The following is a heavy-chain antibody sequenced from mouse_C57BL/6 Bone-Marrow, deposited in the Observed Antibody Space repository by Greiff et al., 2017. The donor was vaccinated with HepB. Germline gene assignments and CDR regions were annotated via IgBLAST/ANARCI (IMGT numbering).Heavy chain of an antibody. CDR3: ARDGLYSVYFDY. D-gene: IGHD1-1*01. V-gene: IGHV1-82*01. CDR1: GYAFSSSW. J-gene: IGHJ2*01. Sequence: QVQLQQSGPELVKPGASVKISCKASGYAFSSSWMNWVKQRPGKGLEWIGRIYPGDGDTNYNGKFKGKATLTADKSSSTAYMQLSSLTSEDSAVYFCARDGLYSVYFDYWGQGTTLTVSS. CDR2: IYPGDGDT.